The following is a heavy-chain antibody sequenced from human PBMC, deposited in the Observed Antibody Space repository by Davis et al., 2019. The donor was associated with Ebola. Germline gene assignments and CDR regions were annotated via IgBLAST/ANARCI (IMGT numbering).Heavy chain of an antibody. CDR2: IKQDGSEK. J-gene: IGHJ6*04. D-gene: IGHD3-3*01. Sequence: PGGSLRLSCTDSVITFSSYAMTWVRQAPGKGLEWVANIKQDGSEKYYVDSVKGRFTISRDNAKNSLYLQMNSLRAEDTAVYYCAKSGLSFGVVKYHYGMDVWGKGTTVTVSS. V-gene: IGHV3-7*03. CDR1: VITFSSYA. CDR3: AKSGLSFGVVKYHYGMDV.